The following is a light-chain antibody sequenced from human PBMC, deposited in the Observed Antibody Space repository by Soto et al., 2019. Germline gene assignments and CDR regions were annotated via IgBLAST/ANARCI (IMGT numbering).Light chain of an antibody. J-gene: IGKJ4*01. CDR3: QQRSNWRRT. V-gene: IGKV3-11*01. Sequence: VLTQSPATLSLSPGERGTLSCRASQSVGTSLAWYQQKPGQAPRLLIYDASNRAAGIPDRFSGSGSGTDFTLTISSLEAEDFAFYYCQQRSNWRRTFGGGTRVEI. CDR2: DAS. CDR1: QSVGTS.